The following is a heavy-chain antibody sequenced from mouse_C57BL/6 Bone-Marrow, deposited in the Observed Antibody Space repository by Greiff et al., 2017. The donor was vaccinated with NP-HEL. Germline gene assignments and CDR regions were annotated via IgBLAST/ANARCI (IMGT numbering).Heavy chain of an antibody. D-gene: IGHD1-1*01. CDR2: ISNLAYSI. J-gene: IGHJ4*01. Sequence: DVKLVESGGGLVQPGGSLKLSCAASGFTFSDYGMAWVRQAPRKGPEWVAFISNLAYSIYYADTVTGRFTISRENAKNTLYLEMSSLRSEDTAMYYCARLYYYGSSSYYAMDYWGQGTSVTVSS. CDR1: GFTFSDYG. V-gene: IGHV5-15*01. CDR3: ARLYYYGSSSYYAMDY.